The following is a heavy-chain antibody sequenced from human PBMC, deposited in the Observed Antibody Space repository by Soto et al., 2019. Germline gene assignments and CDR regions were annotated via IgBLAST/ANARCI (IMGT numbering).Heavy chain of an antibody. D-gene: IGHD3-16*01. CDR1: GFTFNYFT. V-gene: IGHV3-21*04. Sequence: EVQLVESGGGLVKPGESLRLSCAASGFTFNYFTMNWVRQAPGKGLEWVASISSSSSHKYSADSVRGRFTFSRDNANNSLYLQMTSLRVEDTALYYCARLRSDAFDIWCQGTLVTVSS. CDR3: ARLRSDAFDI. CDR2: ISSSSSHK. J-gene: IGHJ3*02.